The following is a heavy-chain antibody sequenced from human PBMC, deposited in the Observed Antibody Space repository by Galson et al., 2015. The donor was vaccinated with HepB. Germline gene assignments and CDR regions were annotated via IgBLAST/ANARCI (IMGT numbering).Heavy chain of an antibody. J-gene: IGHJ3*02. CDR3: ARVLGGYDSSGYHDAFDI. CDR1: GFTFSSYA. CDR2: ISYDGSNK. D-gene: IGHD3-22*01. V-gene: IGHV3-30-3*01. Sequence: SLRLSCAASGFTFSSYAMHWVRQAPGKGLEWVAVISYDGSNKYYADSVKGRFTISRDNSKNTLYLQMNSLRAEDTAVYYCARVLGGYDSSGYHDAFDIWGQGTMVTVSS.